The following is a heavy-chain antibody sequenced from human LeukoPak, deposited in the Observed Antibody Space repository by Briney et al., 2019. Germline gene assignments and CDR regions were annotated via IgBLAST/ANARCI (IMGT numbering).Heavy chain of an antibody. Sequence: GGSLRLSCAASGFTFDDYAMHWVRQAPGKGLEWVSGISWNSGSIGYADSVKGRFTISRDNAKNPLYLQMNSLRAEDTALYYCAKDIMPHYYDSSGLGFWGQGTLVTVSS. J-gene: IGHJ4*02. CDR2: ISWNSGSI. CDR1: GFTFDDYA. D-gene: IGHD3-22*01. V-gene: IGHV3-9*01. CDR3: AKDIMPHYYDSSGLGF.